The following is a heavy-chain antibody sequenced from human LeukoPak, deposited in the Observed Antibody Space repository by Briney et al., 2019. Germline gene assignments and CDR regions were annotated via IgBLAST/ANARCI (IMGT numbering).Heavy chain of an antibody. CDR3: AREPLYGMDV. J-gene: IGHJ6*02. CDR1: GGSVSSGSYY. Sequence: SETLSLTSTVSGGSVSSGSYYWSWIRQPPGKGLEWIGYIYYSGSTNYNPSLKSRVTISVDTSKNQFSLKLSSVTAADTAVYYCAREPLYGMDVWGQGTTVTVSS. CDR2: IYYSGST. V-gene: IGHV4-61*01.